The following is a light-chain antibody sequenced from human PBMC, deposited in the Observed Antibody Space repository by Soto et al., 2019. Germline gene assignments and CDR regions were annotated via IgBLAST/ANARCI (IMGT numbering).Light chain of an antibody. J-gene: IGKJ1*01. Sequence: DIQMTQSPSSLSASVGDRVTITCRASQGISNYLAWYQQKPGKVPKLLIYAASTLQSGVPSRFSGSASGTDSTLTISSLQPEDVATYYCQKYNSAPPTFGQGTKVEIK. V-gene: IGKV1-27*01. CDR2: AAS. CDR1: QGISNY. CDR3: QKYNSAPPT.